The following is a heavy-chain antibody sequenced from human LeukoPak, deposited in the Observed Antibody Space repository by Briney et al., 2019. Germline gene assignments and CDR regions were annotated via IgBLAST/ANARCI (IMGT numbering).Heavy chain of an antibody. CDR1: GGSFSGYY. CDR3: AREGRVVGATPWTGPYYFDY. J-gene: IGHJ4*02. CDR2: INHSGST. D-gene: IGHD1-26*01. Sequence: PSETLSLTCAVYGGSFSGYYWSWIRQPPGKGLEWIGEINHSGSTNYNPSLKSRVTISVDTSKNQFSLKLSSVTAADTAVYYCAREGRVVGATPWTGPYYFDYWGQGTLVTVSS. V-gene: IGHV4-34*01.